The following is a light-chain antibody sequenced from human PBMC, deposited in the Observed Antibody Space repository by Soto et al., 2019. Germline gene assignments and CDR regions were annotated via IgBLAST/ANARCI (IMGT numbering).Light chain of an antibody. Sequence: QPVLTQPPSVSGAPGQRVTISCTVSSSNIGAGYDVHWYQQLPGTAPKLLIYGNTNRPSGVPDRFSGSKSATSASLAITGLQAEDEADYYCQSYDSSLSAVVFGGGTKLTVL. V-gene: IGLV1-40*01. CDR3: QSYDSSLSAVV. J-gene: IGLJ2*01. CDR2: GNT. CDR1: SSNIGAGYD.